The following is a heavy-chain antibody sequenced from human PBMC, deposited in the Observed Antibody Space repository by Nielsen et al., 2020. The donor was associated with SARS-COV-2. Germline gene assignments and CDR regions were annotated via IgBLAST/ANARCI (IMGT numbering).Heavy chain of an antibody. D-gene: IGHD6-19*01. Sequence: GESLKISCAASGFSFSSYSMHWVRQAPGKGLEWVAVLWHDRSTEYYADSVKGRFTISRDNSKNTLYLQMNSLRAEDTAVYYCATDYRITVAARRYIMDVWGQGTTVTVSS. CDR3: ATDYRITVAARRYIMDV. V-gene: IGHV3-33*08. CDR1: GFSFSSYS. CDR2: LWHDRSTE. J-gene: IGHJ6*02.